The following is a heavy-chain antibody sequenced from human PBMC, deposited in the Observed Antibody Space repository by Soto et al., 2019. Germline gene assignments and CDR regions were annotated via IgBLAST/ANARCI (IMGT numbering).Heavy chain of an antibody. Sequence: QVQLVQSGAEVKKPGSSVKVSCKASGGTFSSYAISWVRQAPGQGLEWMGGIIPIFGTANYAQKFQGRVTITADESTNTAYMELRSLISEDTAVYYCARWAAADIDAFDIWGQGTLVTVSS. V-gene: IGHV1-69*01. J-gene: IGHJ3*02. CDR3: ARWAAADIDAFDI. CDR1: GGTFSSYA. CDR2: IIPIFGTA. D-gene: IGHD6-13*01.